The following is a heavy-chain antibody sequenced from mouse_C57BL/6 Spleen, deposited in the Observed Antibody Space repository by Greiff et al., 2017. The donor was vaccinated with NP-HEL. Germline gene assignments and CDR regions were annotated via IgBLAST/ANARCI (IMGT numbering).Heavy chain of an antibody. CDR3: ATHYYGSSYLYYYAMDY. J-gene: IGHJ4*01. CDR1: GYTFTDYN. D-gene: IGHD1-1*01. V-gene: IGHV1-22*01. CDR2: INPNNGGT. Sequence: VHLKQSGPELVKPGASVKMSCKASGYTFTDYNMHWVKQSHGKSLEWIGYINPNNGGTSYNQKFKGKATLTVNKSSSTAYMELRSLTSEDSAVYYCATHYYGSSYLYYYAMDYWGQGTSVTVSS.